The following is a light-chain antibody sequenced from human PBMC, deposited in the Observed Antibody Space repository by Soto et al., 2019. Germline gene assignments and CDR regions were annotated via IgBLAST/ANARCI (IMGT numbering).Light chain of an antibody. J-gene: IGKJ1*01. CDR2: DAS. CDR3: QQRSNWPPWT. CDR1: QSVSSF. Sequence: EIVLTQSPATLSLSPGERATLSCRASQSVSSFLAWYQQKPGQAPRLLIYDASNRATDIPARFSASGSGTDFTLAITSLEPEDFAVYYCQQRSNWPPWTFGQGTKVEVK. V-gene: IGKV3-11*01.